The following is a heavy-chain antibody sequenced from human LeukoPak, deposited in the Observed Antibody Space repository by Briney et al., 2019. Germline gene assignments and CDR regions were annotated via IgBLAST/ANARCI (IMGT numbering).Heavy chain of an antibody. Sequence: PSETLSLTCAVSGYSIISGYHWAWIRQPPGKGLEWIRSIYYGGTNYNPSLRGRVTILMDTSKNQFSLELSSVTAADTAVYFCARDDYSNYGHYWGQGKLVTVSS. CDR2: IYYGGT. V-gene: IGHV4-38-2*02. J-gene: IGHJ4*02. CDR3: ARDDYSNYGHY. CDR1: GYSIISGYH. D-gene: IGHD4-11*01.